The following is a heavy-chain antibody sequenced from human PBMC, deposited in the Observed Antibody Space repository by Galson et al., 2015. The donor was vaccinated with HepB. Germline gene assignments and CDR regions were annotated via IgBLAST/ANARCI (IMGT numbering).Heavy chain of an antibody. CDR1: GFTFSNAW. CDR3: TTSFTSGDAFDI. CDR2: IKSKTDGGTT. V-gene: IGHV3-15*01. D-gene: IGHD3-10*01. Sequence: SLRLSCAASGFTFSNAWMSWVRQAPGKGLEWVGRIKSKTDGGTTDYAAPVKGRFTISRDDSKNTLYLQMNSLKTEDTAVYYCTTSFTSGDAFDIWGQGTMVTVSS. J-gene: IGHJ3*02.